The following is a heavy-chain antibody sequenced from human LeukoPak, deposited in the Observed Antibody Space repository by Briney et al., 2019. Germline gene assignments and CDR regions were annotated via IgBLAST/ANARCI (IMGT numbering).Heavy chain of an antibody. J-gene: IGHJ4*02. CDR2: ISYDGSNK. D-gene: IGHD6-19*01. V-gene: IGHV3-30*04. CDR1: GFTFSNYA. CDR3: ARLKAVAGMNLPLDY. Sequence: GGSLRLSCAASGFTFSNYAMHWVRQAPGKGLEWVALISYDGSNKYYADSVKGRFTISRDDSKNTLYLQMNSLRAEDTAVYYCARLKAVAGMNLPLDYWGQGTLVTVSS.